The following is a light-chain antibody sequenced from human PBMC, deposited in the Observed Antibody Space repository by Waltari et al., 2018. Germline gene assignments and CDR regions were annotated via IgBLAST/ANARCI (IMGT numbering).Light chain of an antibody. CDR3: QHNYGSPIT. V-gene: IGKV1-39*01. CDR1: ESVNGY. CDR2: KAS. Sequence: DIQMTQSPSSLSASVGDRVPLTSRASESVNGYLNWFQKKPGKAPKLLIYKASTVQSGVPSRFSGSGSGTDYTFTISSLQSEDVATYYCQHNYGSPITFGGGTKVEIK. J-gene: IGKJ4*01.